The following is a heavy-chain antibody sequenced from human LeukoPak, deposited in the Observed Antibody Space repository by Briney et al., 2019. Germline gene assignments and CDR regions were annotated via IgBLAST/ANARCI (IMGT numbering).Heavy chain of an antibody. Sequence: ASVKVSCKASGYIFTDYYMHWVRQAPGQELGWMGRINPNSGGTNYAQKFQGRVTMTRDTSISTAYMELSSLRSEDTAVYYCARGLINRSGWYVHYRIFDYWGQGTLVTVSS. CDR2: INPNSGGT. D-gene: IGHD6-19*01. V-gene: IGHV1/OR15-1*04. CDR1: GYIFTDYY. CDR3: ARGLINRSGWYVHYRIFDY. J-gene: IGHJ4*02.